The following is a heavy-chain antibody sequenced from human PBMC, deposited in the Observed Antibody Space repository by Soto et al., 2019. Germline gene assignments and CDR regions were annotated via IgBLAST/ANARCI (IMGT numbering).Heavy chain of an antibody. Sequence: QVQLVQSGAEVKKPGASVKVSCKASGYTFTSYYMHWVRQAPGQGLEWMGIINPSGGSTSYAQKFQGRVTMTRDTSTSTVYMELSSLRSEDTAVYYCARDGGYCANGVCYTTDYWGQGTLVTVSS. CDR1: GYTFTSYY. CDR3: ARDGGYCANGVCYTTDY. D-gene: IGHD2-8*01. CDR2: INPSGGST. J-gene: IGHJ4*02. V-gene: IGHV1-46*03.